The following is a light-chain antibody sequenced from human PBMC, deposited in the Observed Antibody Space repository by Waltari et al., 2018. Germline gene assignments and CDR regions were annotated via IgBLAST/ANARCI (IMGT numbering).Light chain of an antibody. V-gene: IGLV3-27*01. Sequence: SYELTQPSSVSVSPGQTARITCSGDVLAKKYARWFQQKPGPAPVLVIYKDSERPSGIPERFSGSSSGTTVTLTISGAQVEDEADYYCYSAADNNLWVFGGGTKLTVL. J-gene: IGLJ3*02. CDR3: YSAADNNLWV. CDR2: KDS. CDR1: VLAKKY.